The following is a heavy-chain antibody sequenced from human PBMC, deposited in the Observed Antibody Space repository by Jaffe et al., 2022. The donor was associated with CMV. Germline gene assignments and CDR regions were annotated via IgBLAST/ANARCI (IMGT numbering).Heavy chain of an antibody. CDR3: AKDEGVVPAAIGYNWFDP. J-gene: IGHJ5*02. CDR2: ISGSGGST. Sequence: EVQLLESGGGLVQPGGSLRLSCAASGFTFSSYAMSWVRQAPGKGLEWVSAISGSGGSTYYADSVKGRFTISRDNSKNTLYLQMNSLRAEDTAVYYCAKDEGVVPAAIGYNWFDPWGQGTLVTVSS. V-gene: IGHV3-23*01. D-gene: IGHD2-2*01. CDR1: GFTFSSYA.